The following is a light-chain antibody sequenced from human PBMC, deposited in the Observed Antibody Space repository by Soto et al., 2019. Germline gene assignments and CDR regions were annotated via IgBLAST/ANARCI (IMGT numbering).Light chain of an antibody. CDR2: DVS. CDR1: QRVSSY. Sequence: EIVLTQSPATLSLSPGERATLSCRASQRVSSYLAWYQQKPGQAPRLLMYDVSNRATGIPARFSGSGSGIDFTLTISSLEAEDFAIHYCQERSNWPRFTFGPGTKVDIK. V-gene: IGKV3-11*01. CDR3: QERSNWPRFT. J-gene: IGKJ3*01.